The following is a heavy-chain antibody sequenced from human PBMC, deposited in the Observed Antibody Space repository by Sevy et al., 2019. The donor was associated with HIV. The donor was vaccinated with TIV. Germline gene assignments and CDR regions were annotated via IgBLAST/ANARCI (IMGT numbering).Heavy chain of an antibody. D-gene: IGHD3-16*02. J-gene: IGHJ6*02. CDR3: AKDGYDYIWGSYPNLNYYYYYYGMDV. Sequence: GGSLRLSCAASGFTFDDYAMHWVRQAPGKGLEWVSAISGSGGSTYYADSVKGRFTISRDNSKNTLYLQMNSLRAEDTAVYYCAKDGYDYIWGSYPNLNYYYYYYGMDVWGQGTTVTVSS. CDR1: GFTFDDYA. CDR2: ISGSGGST. V-gene: IGHV3-23*01.